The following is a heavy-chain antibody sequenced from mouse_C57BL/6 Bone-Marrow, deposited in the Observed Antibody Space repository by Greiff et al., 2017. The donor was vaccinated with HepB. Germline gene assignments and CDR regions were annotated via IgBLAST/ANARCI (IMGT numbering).Heavy chain of an antibody. Sequence: EVQLVESGGGLVQPGGSLKLSCAASGFTFSDYYMYWVRQTPEKRLEWVAYISNGGGSTYYPDTVKGRFTISRDNAKNTLYLQMSRLKSEDTAMYYCASLGSSSTYWYFDVWGTGTTVTVSS. CDR2: ISNGGGST. J-gene: IGHJ1*03. V-gene: IGHV5-12*01. D-gene: IGHD1-1*01. CDR3: ASLGSSSTYWYFDV. CDR1: GFTFSDYY.